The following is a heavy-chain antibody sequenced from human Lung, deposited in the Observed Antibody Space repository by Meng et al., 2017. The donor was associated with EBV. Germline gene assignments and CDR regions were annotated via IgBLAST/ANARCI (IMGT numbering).Heavy chain of an antibody. Sequence: QVQXVESGXXXVKPGGAXRLSCAASGFTFSDYYMSWIRQAPGKGLEWVSYISSSGNTIYYADSVKGRFTISRDNAKNSLYLQMNSLRAEDTAVYFCAKRYSSGWFVDYWGPGTLVTVSS. CDR3: AKRYSSGWFVDY. CDR1: GFTFSDYY. J-gene: IGHJ4*02. V-gene: IGHV3-11*01. CDR2: ISSSGNTI. D-gene: IGHD6-19*01.